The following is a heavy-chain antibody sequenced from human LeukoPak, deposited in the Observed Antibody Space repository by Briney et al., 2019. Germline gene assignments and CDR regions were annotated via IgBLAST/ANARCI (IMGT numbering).Heavy chain of an antibody. V-gene: IGHV2-70*17. CDR2: IDWDDDE. Sequence: SGPALVKPTQTLTLTCTFSGFSLGTTGLCVSWVRQPPGKALEWLARIDWDDDEFYSTSLKTRLSIFKDTSKNHVVLTMTNMDPVDTATYYCARTRGSSGSYYPDYWSQGTLVTVSS. J-gene: IGHJ4*02. CDR3: ARTRGSSGSYYPDY. CDR1: GFSLGTTGLC. D-gene: IGHD3-10*01.